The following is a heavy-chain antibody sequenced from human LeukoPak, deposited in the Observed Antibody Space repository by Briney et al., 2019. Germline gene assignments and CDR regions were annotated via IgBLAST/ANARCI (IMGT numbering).Heavy chain of an antibody. CDR2: IYHSGST. CDR3: ARWPRSGWYRAPKYHDAFDI. CDR1: GGSISSGGYS. D-gene: IGHD6-19*01. V-gene: IGHV4-30-2*01. Sequence: PSETLSLTCAVSGGSISSGGYSWSWIRQPPGKGLEWIGYIYHSGSTYYNPSPKSRVTISVDTSKNQFSLKLSSVTAADTAVYYCARWPRSGWYRAPKYHDAFDIWGQGTMVTVSS. J-gene: IGHJ3*02.